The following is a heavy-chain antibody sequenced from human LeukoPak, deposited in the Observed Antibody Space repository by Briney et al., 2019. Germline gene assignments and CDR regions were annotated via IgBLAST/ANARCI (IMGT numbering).Heavy chain of an antibody. Sequence: GASVKVSCKASGYTFTSYGISWVRQAPGQGLEWMGWISAYNGNTNYAQKLQGRVTMTTDTSTSTAYMELGSLRSDDTAVYYCARDATLPAVISRYYYYGMDVWGQGTTVTVSS. J-gene: IGHJ6*02. D-gene: IGHD2-2*02. CDR1: GYTFTSYG. CDR2: ISAYNGNT. CDR3: ARDATLPAVISRYYYYGMDV. V-gene: IGHV1-18*01.